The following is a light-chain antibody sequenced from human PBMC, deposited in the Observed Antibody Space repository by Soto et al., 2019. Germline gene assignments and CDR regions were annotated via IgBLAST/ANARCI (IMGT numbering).Light chain of an antibody. Sequence: EIVLTQSPGTLSLSPGERATLSCRASQSVSSDYLAWYQQKPGQAPRLLIYGASSRATGIPDRFSGSGSETDFSLTISRLEPGDFAVYYCQQYGSSPQTFGGGTKVEIK. J-gene: IGKJ4*01. CDR3: QQYGSSPQT. CDR2: GAS. V-gene: IGKV3-20*01. CDR1: QSVSSDY.